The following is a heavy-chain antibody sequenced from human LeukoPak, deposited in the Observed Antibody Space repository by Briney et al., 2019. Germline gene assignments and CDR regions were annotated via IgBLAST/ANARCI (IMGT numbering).Heavy chain of an antibody. CDR3: ARSSGQLRFDY. V-gene: IGHV4-4*07. CDR2: IHTSGST. J-gene: IGHJ4*02. D-gene: IGHD3-10*01. CDR1: GASISSYY. Sequence: SETLSLTCTVSGASISSYYWNWIRQPAGKGLEWIGRIHTSGSTNYNPSLKSRLTMSVDTSKNQFSLKLNSVTAADTAVYFCARSSGQLRFDYWGQGTLVTVSS.